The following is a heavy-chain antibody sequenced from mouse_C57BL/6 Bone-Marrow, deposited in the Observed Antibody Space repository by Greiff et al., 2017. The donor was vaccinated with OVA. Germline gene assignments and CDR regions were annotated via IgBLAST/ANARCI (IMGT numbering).Heavy chain of an antibody. D-gene: IGHD1-1*01. CDR1: GYAFSSSW. CDR3: ARLYYYGTWYFDV. CDR2: IYPGDGDT. V-gene: IGHV1-82*01. J-gene: IGHJ1*03. Sequence: VKLMESGPELVKPGASVKISCKASGYAFSSSWMNWVKQRPGKGLEWIGRIYPGDGDTNYNGKFKGKATLTADKSSSTAYMQLSSLTSEDSAVYFCARLYYYGTWYFDVWGTGTTVTVSS.